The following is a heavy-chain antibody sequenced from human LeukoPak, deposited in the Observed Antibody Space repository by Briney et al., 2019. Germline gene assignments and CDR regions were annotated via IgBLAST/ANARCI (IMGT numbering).Heavy chain of an antibody. D-gene: IGHD5-24*01. J-gene: IGHJ4*02. CDR2: IRGDASRL. CDR1: GFSIGPFW. CDR3: ARDRGVDGYNYGGIVDY. V-gene: IGHV3-7*01. Sequence: GGSLRLSCVASGFSIGPFWMTWVRQAPGKGLEWVANIRGDASRLYYVDSVKGRFTISRDNAKNSLYLRMSSLRAEDTAVYYCARDRGVDGYNYGGIVDYWGQGTLVTVSS.